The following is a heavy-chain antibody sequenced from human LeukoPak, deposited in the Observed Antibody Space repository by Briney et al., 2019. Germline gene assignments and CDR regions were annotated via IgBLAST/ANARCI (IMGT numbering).Heavy chain of an antibody. Sequence: SETLSLTCSVSGYSISSGFYWGWIRQPPGKGLEWIGSIYHSGSTYYNPSLKSRVTISVDTSKNQFSLKLSSVTAADTAVYYCARERLLGQWELHFDYWGQGTLVTVSS. CDR2: IYHSGST. V-gene: IGHV4-38-2*02. CDR3: ARERLLGQWELHFDY. D-gene: IGHD1-26*01. CDR1: GYSISSGFY. J-gene: IGHJ4*02.